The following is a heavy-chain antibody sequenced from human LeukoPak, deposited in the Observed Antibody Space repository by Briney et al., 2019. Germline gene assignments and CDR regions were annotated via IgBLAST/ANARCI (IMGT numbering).Heavy chain of an antibody. D-gene: IGHD4-11*01. CDR1: GGTFSSYA. CDR3: ARGRRGYSNYQDY. CDR2: IIPIIGIA. J-gene: IGHJ4*02. V-gene: IGHV1-69*04. Sequence: GASVKVSCKPSGGTFSSYAISWVRQAPGQGVEWMGRIIPIIGIAHYAQKVQGRVTSTADKSTSTAYMELSSLRSEDTAVYYCARGRRGYSNYQDYWGQGTLVTVSS.